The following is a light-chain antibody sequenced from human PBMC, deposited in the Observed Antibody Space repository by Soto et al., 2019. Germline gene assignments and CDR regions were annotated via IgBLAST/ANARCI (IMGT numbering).Light chain of an antibody. Sequence: AIQIPQSPSSLSASVVDSVTITCRASQGIRNDLGWYQQKPGKDPKLLIYAESSLQSGVPSRFSGSGSGTDFTLTISRLQPEEFATYYCLQDYNYPITVGQGTRLEIK. CDR3: LQDYNYPIT. J-gene: IGKJ5*01. CDR2: AES. V-gene: IGKV1-6*01. CDR1: QGIRND.